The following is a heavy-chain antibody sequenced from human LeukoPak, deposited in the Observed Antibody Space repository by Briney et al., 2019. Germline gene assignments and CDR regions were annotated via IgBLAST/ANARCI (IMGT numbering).Heavy chain of an antibody. CDR1: GGSFSGYY. CDR2: INHSGST. CDR3: ARGNCLYSSSWYCGWFDP. V-gene: IGHV4-34*01. J-gene: IGHJ5*02. Sequence: SETLSLTCAVSGGSFSGYYWSWIRQPPGKGLEWIGEINHSGSTNYNPSLKSRVTISVDTSKNQFSLKLSSVTAADTAVYYCARGNCLYSSSWYCGWFDPWGQGTLVTVSS. D-gene: IGHD6-13*01.